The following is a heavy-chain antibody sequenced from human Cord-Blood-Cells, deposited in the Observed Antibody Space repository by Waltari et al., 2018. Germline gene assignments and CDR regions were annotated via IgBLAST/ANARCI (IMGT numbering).Heavy chain of an antibody. V-gene: IGHV4-39*01. CDR3: ARHRASIVGATWWFDP. D-gene: IGHD1-26*01. CDR2: IYYSGST. CDR1: GGSISSSSYS. J-gene: IGHJ5*02. Sequence: LQLQESGPGLVKPSETLSLTCTVSGGSISSSSYSWGWIRQPPGKGLEWLGSIYYSGSTSYTPSLKSRVTISVDPSKNQFSLKLSSVTAADTAVYYCARHRASIVGATWWFDPWGQGTLVTVSS.